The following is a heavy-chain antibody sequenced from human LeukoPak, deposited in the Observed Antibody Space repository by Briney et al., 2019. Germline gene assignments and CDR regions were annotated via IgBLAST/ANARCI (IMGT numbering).Heavy chain of an antibody. V-gene: IGHV3-74*01. J-gene: IGHJ4*02. D-gene: IGHD3-22*01. CDR1: GFTFSSYW. CDR3: ARGRGIEYYYDSSGRSDFDY. Sequence: PGGSLRLSCAASGFTFSSYWMHWVRQAPGKGLEWVSRINSDGSSTSYADSVKGRFTISRDNAKNTLYLQMNSLRAEDTAVYYCARGRGIEYYYDSSGRSDFDYWGQGTLVTVSS. CDR2: INSDGSST.